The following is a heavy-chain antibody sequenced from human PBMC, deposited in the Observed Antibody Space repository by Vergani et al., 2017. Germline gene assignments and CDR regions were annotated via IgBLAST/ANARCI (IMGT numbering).Heavy chain of an antibody. CDR2: IYSTGST. D-gene: IGHD3-9*01. J-gene: IGHJ6*02. CDR1: GGPFNTYY. V-gene: IGHV4-59*13. CDR3: ARVMYRDEASTGYRLEGMDI. Sequence: QVQLEESCPGLVKPSETLSLTCTVSGGPFNTYYWSRIRQSPGKGLEWIGYIYSTGSTNYNPSLNSRVTMSVDTSKNQFSLKLRSVTAADTAVYFCARVMYRDEASTGYRLEGMDIWGQGTTVTISS.